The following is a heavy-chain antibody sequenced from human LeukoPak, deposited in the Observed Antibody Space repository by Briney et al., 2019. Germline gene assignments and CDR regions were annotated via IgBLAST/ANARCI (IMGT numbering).Heavy chain of an antibody. CDR1: GGSISTYY. D-gene: IGHD3-16*01. CDR3: ARGGVYYFDF. V-gene: IGHV4-59*01. J-gene: IGHJ4*02. CDR2: IHYSGGT. Sequence: PSETLSLTCTVSGGSISTYYWSWIRRPPGKGLEWIGYIHYSGGTYYDSSLKSRVTISIDTSKNQFSLELSSVTAADTAVYYCARGGVYYFDFWGQGTLVTVSS.